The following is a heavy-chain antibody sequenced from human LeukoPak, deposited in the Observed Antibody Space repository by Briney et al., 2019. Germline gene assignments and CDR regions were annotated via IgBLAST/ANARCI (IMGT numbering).Heavy chain of an antibody. V-gene: IGHV4-4*09. CDR2: IYNSGNP. CDR1: GGSFRSYY. J-gene: IGHJ4*02. Sequence: SETLSLTCTVSGGSFRSYYWTWIRQTPGKGLEWIGHIYNSGNPTYNPSLKSRFTISVDPSKNQVALKVRSVTTEDTAVYYCASQRGYAYGFDSWGQGTRVTVSP. CDR3: ASQRGYAYGFDS. D-gene: IGHD3-16*01.